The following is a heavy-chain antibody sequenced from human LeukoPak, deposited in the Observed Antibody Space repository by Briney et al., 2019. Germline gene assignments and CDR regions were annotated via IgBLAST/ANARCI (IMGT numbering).Heavy chain of an antibody. V-gene: IGHV3-48*04. D-gene: IGHD3-10*01. J-gene: IGHJ5*02. CDR2: ISSSSSTI. CDR1: GFTFSSYS. Sequence: GGSLRLSCAASGFTFSSYSMNWVRQAPGKGLEWVSYISSSSSTIYYADSVKGRFTISRDNAKNSLYLQMNSLRAEDTAVYYCARESGDYYGSGSLNWFDPWGQGTLVTVSS. CDR3: ARESGDYYGSGSLNWFDP.